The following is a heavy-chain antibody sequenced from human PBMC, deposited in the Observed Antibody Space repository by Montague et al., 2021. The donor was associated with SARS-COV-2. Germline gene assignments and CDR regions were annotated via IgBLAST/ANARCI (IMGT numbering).Heavy chain of an antibody. CDR1: GGSISSYY. CDR3: ERVPFVGRPFMNYYHGMDV. D-gene: IGHD3-16*01. CDR2: IYYSGNT. J-gene: IGHJ6*02. V-gene: IGHV4-59*01. Sequence: SETLSLTCTVSGGSISSYYWSWIRQRPGTGLEWVGYIYYSGNTNYNPSLKSRVTISVDTSKNQFPLKLSSVTAADTAVYYCERVPFVGRPFMNYYHGMDVWGQGTTVTVSS.